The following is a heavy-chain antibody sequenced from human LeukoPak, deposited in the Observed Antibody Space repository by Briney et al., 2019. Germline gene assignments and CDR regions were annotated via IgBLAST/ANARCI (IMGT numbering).Heavy chain of an antibody. Sequence: GGSLRLSCAASGFTFSSYGMHWVRQAPGKGLEWVAFIRYDGSNKYYADSVKGRFTISRDNSKNTLYLQMNSLRAEDTAVYYCAKGDIVVVPAAFDYWGQGTLVTVSS. V-gene: IGHV3-30*02. CDR1: GFTFSSYG. J-gene: IGHJ4*02. CDR3: AKGDIVVVPAAFDY. D-gene: IGHD2-2*01. CDR2: IRYDGSNK.